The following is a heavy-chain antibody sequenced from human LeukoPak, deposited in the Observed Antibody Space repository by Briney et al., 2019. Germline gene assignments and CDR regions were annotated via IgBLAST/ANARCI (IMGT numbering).Heavy chain of an antibody. CDR2: IGASGSTR. J-gene: IGHJ4*02. CDR1: GFTFRKHY. CDR3: AKDQDPHSYGSGSYAPFDY. D-gene: IGHD3-10*01. V-gene: IGHV3-11*01. Sequence: GGSLRLSCAASGFTFRKHYMSWIRQAPGRGPEWVAYIGASGSTRYYRDSVNGRFTISRDNAKNSLHLQMNSLTAEDTAVYYCAKDQDPHSYGSGSYAPFDYWGQGTLVTVSS.